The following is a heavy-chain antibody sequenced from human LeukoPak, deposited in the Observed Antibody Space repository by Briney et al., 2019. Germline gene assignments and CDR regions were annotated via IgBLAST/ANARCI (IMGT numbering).Heavy chain of an antibody. D-gene: IGHD5-18*01. CDR1: GFTFSSNY. CDR2: IYSGGST. Sequence: GGSLRLSCAASGFTFSSNYMSWVRQAPGKGLEWVSVIYSGGSTYYADSVKGRFTISRDNSKNTLYLQMNSLRAEDTAVYYCAKARYSYGWFDYWGQGTLVTVSS. CDR3: AKARYSYGWFDY. J-gene: IGHJ4*02. V-gene: IGHV3-66*01.